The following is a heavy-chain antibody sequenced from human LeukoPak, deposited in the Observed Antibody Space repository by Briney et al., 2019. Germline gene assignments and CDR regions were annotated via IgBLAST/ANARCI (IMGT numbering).Heavy chain of an antibody. Sequence: SETLSLTCAVYGGSFSGYYWSWIRQPPGKGLEWIGEINHSESTNYNPSLKSRVTISVDTSKNQFSLKLSSVTAADTAVYYCARALPTVVLRFLEWLPDYFDYWGQGTLVTVSS. D-gene: IGHD3-3*01. CDR1: GGSFSGYY. CDR2: INHSEST. J-gene: IGHJ4*02. CDR3: ARALPTVVLRFLEWLPDYFDY. V-gene: IGHV4-34*01.